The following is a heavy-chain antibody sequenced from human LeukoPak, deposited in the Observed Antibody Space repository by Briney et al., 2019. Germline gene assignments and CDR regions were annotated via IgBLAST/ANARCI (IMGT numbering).Heavy chain of an antibody. CDR3: ARDPSDTMIVGRDAFDI. CDR2: IYYSGST. J-gene: IGHJ3*02. Sequence: KPSETLSLTCTVSGGSISSSSYYWGWIRQPPGKGLEWIGSIYYSGSTYYNPSLKSRVTISVDTSKNQFSLKLSSVTAADTAVYYCARDPSDTMIVGRDAFDIWGQGTMVTVSS. V-gene: IGHV4-39*07. CDR1: GGSISSSSYY. D-gene: IGHD3-22*01.